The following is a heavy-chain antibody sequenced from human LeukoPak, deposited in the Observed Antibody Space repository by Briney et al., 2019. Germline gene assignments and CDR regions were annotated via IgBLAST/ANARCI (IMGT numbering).Heavy chain of an antibody. J-gene: IGHJ5*02. CDR3: ARDVGTEMATIMNWFDP. CDR2: ISGSGGST. Sequence: GGSLRLSCAASGFTFSSYGMSWVRQAPGKGLEWVSAISGSGGSTYYADSVKGRFTISRDNSKNTLYLQMNSLRAEDTAIYYCARDVGTEMATIMNWFDPWGQGTLVTVSS. CDR1: GFTFSSYG. V-gene: IGHV3-23*01. D-gene: IGHD5-24*01.